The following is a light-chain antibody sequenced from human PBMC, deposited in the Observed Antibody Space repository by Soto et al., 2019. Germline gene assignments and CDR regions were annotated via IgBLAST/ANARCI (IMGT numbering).Light chain of an antibody. CDR1: QSISSW. CDR2: QAS. CDR3: QDYSSTSGLT. V-gene: IGKV1-5*03. J-gene: IGKJ4*01. Sequence: DIQVTQSPSTLSASVGDRVTITCRASQSISSWLAWYQQKPGKAPKLLIYQASILKSGVPSRFSGSGSGTDFPLTISSLQPDDFATYYCQDYSSTSGLTFGGGAKVEIK.